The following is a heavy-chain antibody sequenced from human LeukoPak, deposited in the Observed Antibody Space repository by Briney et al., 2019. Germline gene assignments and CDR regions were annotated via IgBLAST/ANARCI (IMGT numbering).Heavy chain of an antibody. CDR1: GFTFSTYT. V-gene: IGHV3-30*04. Sequence: PGRSLRLSCAASGFTFSTYTMHWVRQAPGTGLDWVAVISYDGRNKFYADSVKGRFTISRDNSKNTLYLQMNSLRAEDTAVYYCARGGYCRSISCYGLDVWGQGTTVTVSS. CDR3: ARGGYCRSISCYGLDV. D-gene: IGHD2-2*01. CDR2: ISYDGRNK. J-gene: IGHJ6*02.